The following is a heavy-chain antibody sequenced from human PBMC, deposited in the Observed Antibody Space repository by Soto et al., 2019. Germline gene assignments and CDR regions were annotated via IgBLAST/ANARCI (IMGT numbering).Heavy chain of an antibody. CDR2: ISPTGNKI. V-gene: IGHV3-48*03. CDR3: ARSFPRFTAPDS. D-gene: IGHD2-21*02. J-gene: IGHJ5*01. CDR1: GFIFRNYE. Sequence: EVQLVESGGGLVQPGGSLRLSCAASGFIFRNYEMNWVRQAPGKGLQWVSFISPTGNKIYYGESVKGRFTISRDNAKNSVFLQMNSLTAEDTAVYFCARSFPRFTAPDSWGQGTLVTVAS.